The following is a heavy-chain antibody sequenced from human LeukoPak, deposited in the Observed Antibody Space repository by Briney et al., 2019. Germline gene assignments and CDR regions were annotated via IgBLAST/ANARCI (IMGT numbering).Heavy chain of an antibody. CDR3: ARGPYDILSGPIGMDV. CDR2: INHSGST. Sequence: SETLSLTCAVYGGSFSGYYWSWIRQPPGKGLEWIGEINHSGSTNYNPSLKSRVTISVDTSKNQFSLKLSSVTAADTAVYYCARGPYDILSGPIGMDVWGKGTTVTVSS. V-gene: IGHV4-34*01. J-gene: IGHJ6*04. D-gene: IGHD3-9*01. CDR1: GGSFSGYY.